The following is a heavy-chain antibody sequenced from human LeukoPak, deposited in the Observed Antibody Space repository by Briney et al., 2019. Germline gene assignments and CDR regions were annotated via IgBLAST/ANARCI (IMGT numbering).Heavy chain of an antibody. J-gene: IGHJ4*02. V-gene: IGHV3-9*01. D-gene: IGHD3-16*01. CDR1: GFTFDDYA. CDR3: AKSDLGGPPDY. CDR2: ISWNSGSI. Sequence: GRSLRLSCAASGFTFDDYAMHWVRQAPGKGLEWVSGISWNSGSIGYADSVKGRFTISRDNSKNTLYLQMNSLRAEDTAVYYCAKSDLGGPPDYWGQGTLVTVSS.